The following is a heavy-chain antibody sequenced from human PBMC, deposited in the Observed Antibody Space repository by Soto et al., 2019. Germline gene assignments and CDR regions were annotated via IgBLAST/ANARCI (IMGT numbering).Heavy chain of an antibody. CDR3: TTSTR. D-gene: IGHD2-2*01. CDR1: GFTFSNAW. V-gene: IGHV3-15*01. CDR2: INSKTDGGTT. J-gene: IGHJ4*02. Sequence: PGGALRLTCAASGFTFSNAWMIWVRQAPGKGLEWVGRINSKTDGGTTDYAAPVKGRFTISRDGSKNTLYLQMNSLKTPDTAVYYCTTSTRWGQGTLVTVSS.